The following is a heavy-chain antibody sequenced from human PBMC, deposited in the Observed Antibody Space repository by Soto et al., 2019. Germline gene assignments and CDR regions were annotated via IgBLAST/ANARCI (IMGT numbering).Heavy chain of an antibody. CDR1: GFTFSNAW. Sequence: EVQLVESGGGLVKPGGSLRLSCAASGFTFSNAWMNWVRQAPGKGLEWVGRIKSKTDGGTTDYAAPVKGRFTISRDDSKNTLYLQMHSLKTVDTAVYYCTTDRTYGRESYFDYWGQGTLVTVSS. CDR3: TTDRTYGRESYFDY. V-gene: IGHV3-15*07. D-gene: IGHD4-17*01. J-gene: IGHJ4*02. CDR2: IKSKTDGGTT.